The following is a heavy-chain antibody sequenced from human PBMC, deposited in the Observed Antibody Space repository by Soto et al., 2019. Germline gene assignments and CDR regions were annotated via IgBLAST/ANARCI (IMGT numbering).Heavy chain of an antibody. Sequence: GGSLRLSCAASGFTFSSYGMHWVRQAPGKGVEWVAVIWYDGSNKYYADSVKGRFTISRDNSKNTLYLQMNSLRAEDTAVYYCARDLSSWYVVYYYYGMDVWGQGTTVTVSS. CDR3: ARDLSSWYVVYYYYGMDV. CDR2: IWYDGSNK. D-gene: IGHD6-13*01. V-gene: IGHV3-33*01. J-gene: IGHJ6*02. CDR1: GFTFSSYG.